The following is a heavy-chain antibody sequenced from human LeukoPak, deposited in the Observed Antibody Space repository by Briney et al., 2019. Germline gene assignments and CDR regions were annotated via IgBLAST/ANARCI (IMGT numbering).Heavy chain of an antibody. D-gene: IGHD3-22*01. Sequence: PGGSLRLSCAASGFTFSSYGMHWVRQAPGKGLEWVAFIPYDGSNKYYADSVKGRFTISRDNSKNTLYLQMNSLRAEDTAVYYCAKDLLAMIVVVIPYYFDYWGQGTLVTVSS. CDR3: AKDLLAMIVVVIPYYFDY. V-gene: IGHV3-30*02. J-gene: IGHJ4*02. CDR2: IPYDGSNK. CDR1: GFTFSSYG.